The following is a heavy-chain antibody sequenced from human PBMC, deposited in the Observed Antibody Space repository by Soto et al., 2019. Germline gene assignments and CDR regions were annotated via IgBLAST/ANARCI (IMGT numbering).Heavy chain of an antibody. V-gene: IGHV1-24*01. J-gene: IGHJ4*02. Sequence: QVQLVQSGAEVKKPGASVKVSCKVSGYTLTELSMHWVRQAPGKVLAWMGGFDPEDGETIYAQKFQGRVTMTEDTSTDTAYMEMSSMRSEDTAVYYCATSHDPLLTTAFAYWGQGTLVTVSS. CDR2: FDPEDGET. D-gene: IGHD4-17*01. CDR3: ATSHDPLLTTAFAY. CDR1: GYTLTELS.